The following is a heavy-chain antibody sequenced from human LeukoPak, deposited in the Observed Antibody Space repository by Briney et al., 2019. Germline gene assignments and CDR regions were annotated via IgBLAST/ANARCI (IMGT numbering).Heavy chain of an antibody. Sequence: GGSLRLSCAASGFTFSSYDMHWVRQATGKGLEWVSAIGTAGDTYYPGSVKGRFTISRENAKNSLYLQMNSLRAGDTAVYYCARVRYYGSGSYYITWYFDLWGRGTLVTVSS. CDR3: ARVRYYGSGSYYITWYFDL. V-gene: IGHV3-13*01. J-gene: IGHJ2*01. CDR2: IGTAGDT. D-gene: IGHD3-10*01. CDR1: GFTFSSYD.